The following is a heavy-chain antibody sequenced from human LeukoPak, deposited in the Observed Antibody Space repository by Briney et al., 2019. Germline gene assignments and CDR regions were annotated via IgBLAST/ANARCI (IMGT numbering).Heavy chain of an antibody. CDR1: GLTFSRYS. CDR2: ISSSGCTI. J-gene: IGHJ3*02. CDR3: ASTNHLQYEGAFDS. V-gene: IGHV3-48*01. Sequence: GGSLRLSCAASGLTFSRYSMYWVRQAPGKGLEWVSYISSSGCTIYYADSVKGRFTISRDNAKNSLYLQMNSLRATDAGMYDCASTNHLQYEGAFDSWGQGTMVTVSS. D-gene: IGHD1-14*01.